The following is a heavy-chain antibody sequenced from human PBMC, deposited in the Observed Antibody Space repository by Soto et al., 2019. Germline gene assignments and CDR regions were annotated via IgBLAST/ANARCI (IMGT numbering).Heavy chain of an antibody. CDR3: ARVGDYDFWSGYRLGYYYYYMDV. V-gene: IGHV4-34*01. Sequence: SETLSLTCAVYGGSFSGYYWSWIRQPPGKGLEWIGEINHSGSTNYNPSLKSRVTISVDTSKNQFSLKLSSVTAADTAVYYCARVGDYDFWSGYRLGYYYYYMDVWGKGTTVTVSS. CDR2: INHSGST. J-gene: IGHJ6*03. CDR1: GGSFSGYY. D-gene: IGHD3-3*01.